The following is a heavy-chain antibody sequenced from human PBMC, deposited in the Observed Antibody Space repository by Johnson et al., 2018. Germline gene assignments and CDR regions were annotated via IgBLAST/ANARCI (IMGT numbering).Heavy chain of an antibody. CDR1: GFIFSTYA. CDR3: AKDVSCWPSRTFHI. CDR2: VSGNGGST. V-gene: IGHV3-23*04. J-gene: IGHJ3*02. Sequence: EVQLVESGGGLVQPGGSLRLSCAASGFIFSTYAMNWVRQAPGKGLEWVSAVSGNGGSTYYADSVKGRFTISRYNSKNTLFLQLSSLRAEDTAVYYCAKDVSCWPSRTFHIWGQGTMITFSS. D-gene: IGHD5/OR15-5a*01.